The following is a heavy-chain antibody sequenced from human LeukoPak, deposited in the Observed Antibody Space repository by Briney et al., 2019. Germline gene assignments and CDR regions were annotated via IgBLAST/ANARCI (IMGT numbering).Heavy chain of an antibody. V-gene: IGHV1-46*01. J-gene: IGHJ4*02. CDR1: GYTFTSYY. Sequence: ASVKVSCKASGYTFTSYYMHWVRQAPGQGLEWMGIINPSGGSTSYAQKFQGRVTMTRDTSTSTVYMELSSLRSEDTAVYYCARGVRLGYCSGGSCSPFDYWGQGTLVTVS. CDR3: ARGVRLGYCSGGSCSPFDY. CDR2: INPSGGST. D-gene: IGHD2-15*01.